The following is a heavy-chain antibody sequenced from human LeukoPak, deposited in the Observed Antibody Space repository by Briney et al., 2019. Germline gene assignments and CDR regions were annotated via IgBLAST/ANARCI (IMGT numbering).Heavy chain of an antibody. CDR1: GYPFTCYY. J-gene: IGHJ4*02. D-gene: IGHD5-12*01. Sequence: ASVEVSFQASGYPFTCYYMHWVRPAPGQGLEWMGWMNPNSGNTGYAQKFQGRVTMTRNTSISTAYMELSSLRSEDTAVYYCARRLGYWGQGTLVTVSS. CDR3: ARRLGY. CDR2: MNPNSGNT. V-gene: IGHV1-8*02.